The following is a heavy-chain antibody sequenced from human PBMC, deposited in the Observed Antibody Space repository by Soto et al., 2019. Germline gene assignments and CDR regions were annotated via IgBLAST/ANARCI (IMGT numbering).Heavy chain of an antibody. D-gene: IGHD2-2*02. CDR2: IYYSGST. V-gene: IGHV4-39*01. CDR3: ARLEATNTGDFDY. J-gene: IGHJ4*02. CDR1: GGSISSSSYY. Sequence: SETLSLTCTVSGGSISSSSYYWGWIRQPPGKGLEWIGSIYYSGSTYYNPSLKSRVTISVDTSKNQFSLKLSSVTAADTAVYYCARLEATNTGDFDYWGQGTLVTVSS.